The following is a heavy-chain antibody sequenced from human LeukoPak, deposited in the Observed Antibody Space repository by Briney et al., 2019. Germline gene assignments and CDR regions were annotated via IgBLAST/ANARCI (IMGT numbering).Heavy chain of an antibody. D-gene: IGHD4-17*01. CDR3: AKGETTVTTGDYFDY. CDR1: GFTFSSYG. V-gene: IGHV3-30*18. J-gene: IGHJ4*02. Sequence: GGSLRLCCAASGFTFSSYGMHWGRQAPGKGLEWVAVISHDGSNKYYADSVKGRFTISRDNSKTTLYLQMNSLRAEDTAVYYCAKGETTVTTGDYFDYWGQGTLVTVSS. CDR2: ISHDGSNK.